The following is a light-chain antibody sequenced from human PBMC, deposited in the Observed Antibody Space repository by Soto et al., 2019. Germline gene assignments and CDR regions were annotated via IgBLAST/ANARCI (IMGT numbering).Light chain of an antibody. CDR1: SSDDALYRY. CDR3: NGYTGANTYV. V-gene: IGLV2-14*01. Sequence: QSVLTQAASVSGSAGQSITISCTGTSSDDALYRYVSWFQQHPGKAPKLLIYGVNKRPSGSPTRFSGSRSGKTASLTISGLQAEDEADYHCNGYTGANTYVFGTGTKVTVL. CDR2: GVN. J-gene: IGLJ1*01.